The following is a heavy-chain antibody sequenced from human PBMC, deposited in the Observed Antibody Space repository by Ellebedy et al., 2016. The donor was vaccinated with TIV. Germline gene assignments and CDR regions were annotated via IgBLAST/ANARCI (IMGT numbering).Heavy chain of an antibody. CDR1: GYTFTSYG. CDR2: ISAYNGNT. V-gene: IGHV1-18*01. CDR3: ARIRRRGYDILTGYFDP. J-gene: IGHJ5*02. D-gene: IGHD3-9*01. Sequence: ASVKVSXKASGYTFTSYGISWVRQAPGQGLEWMGWISAYNGNTNYAQKLQGRVTMTTDTSTSTAYMELRSLRSDDTAVYYCARIRRRGYDILTGYFDPWGQGTLVTVSS.